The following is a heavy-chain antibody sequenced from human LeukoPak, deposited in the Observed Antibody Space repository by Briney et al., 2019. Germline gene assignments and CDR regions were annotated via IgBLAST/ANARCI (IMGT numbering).Heavy chain of an antibody. Sequence: SETLSLTCTVSGGSISSYYWSWIRQPAGKGLEWIGRIFTGGSTNYNPSLKSRVTMSVDTSKNQFSLKLTSVNAADTAVYYCAREFNSSTWRPLDYWGQGSLVTVSS. V-gene: IGHV4-4*07. J-gene: IGHJ4*02. CDR2: IFTGGST. CDR3: AREFNSSTWRPLDY. D-gene: IGHD6-13*01. CDR1: GGSISSYY.